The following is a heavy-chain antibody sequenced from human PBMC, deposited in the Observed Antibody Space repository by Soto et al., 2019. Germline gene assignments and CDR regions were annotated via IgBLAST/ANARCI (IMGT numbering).Heavy chain of an antibody. D-gene: IGHD6-6*01. J-gene: IGHJ6*02. Sequence: SVKVSCKASGGTFSSYAISWVRQAPGQGLEWMGGIIPIFGTANYAQKFQGRVTITADESTGTAYMELSSLRSEDTAVYYCARDRHSSSDYYYGMDVWGQGTTVTVSS. CDR2: IIPIFGTA. CDR1: GGTFSSYA. V-gene: IGHV1-69*13. CDR3: ARDRHSSSDYYYGMDV.